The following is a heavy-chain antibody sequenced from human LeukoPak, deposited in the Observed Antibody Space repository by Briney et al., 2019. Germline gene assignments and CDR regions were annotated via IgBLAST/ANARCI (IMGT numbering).Heavy chain of an antibody. CDR1: GFTFSSYC. J-gene: IGHJ5*01. CDR2: IRQDGSQI. D-gene: IGHD2-15*01. Sequence: GGSLRLSCAASGFTFSSYCMIGVRQAPGKGLEWVATIRQDGSQIYYGDSVKGRFTISRDNAKNSLYLQMNSLRAEDTAVYYCAKDSGYCSGRSCPNWFDGWGKGTMVTVSS. V-gene: IGHV3-7*03. CDR3: AKDSGYCSGRSCPNWFDG.